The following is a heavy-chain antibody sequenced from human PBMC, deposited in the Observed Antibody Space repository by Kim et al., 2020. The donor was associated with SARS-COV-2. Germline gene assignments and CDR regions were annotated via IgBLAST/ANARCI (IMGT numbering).Heavy chain of an antibody. Sequence: GGSLRLSCAASGFTFSSYGMHWVRQAPGKGLEWVAVISYDGSNKYYADSVKGRFTISRDNSKNTLYLQMNSLRAEDTAVYYCAKDRRYYDILTGYLTPNYYYDYGMDVWGQGTTVTVSS. V-gene: IGHV3-30*18. CDR2: ISYDGSNK. CDR1: GFTFSSYG. J-gene: IGHJ6*02. CDR3: AKDRRYYDILTGYLTPNYYYDYGMDV. D-gene: IGHD3-9*01.